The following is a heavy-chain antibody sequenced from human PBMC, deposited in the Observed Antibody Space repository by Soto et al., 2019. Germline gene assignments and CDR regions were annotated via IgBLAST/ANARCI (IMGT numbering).Heavy chain of an antibody. CDR1: GFTFSSYS. J-gene: IGHJ6*02. CDR2: ISSSSSTI. Sequence: GGSLRLSCAASGFTFSSYSMNWVRQDPGKGLEWVSYISSSSSTIYYADSVEGRFTISTDNAKNSLYLQMNSLRYEDTAAYYCATHMDVWGPGTTVTVSS. CDR3: ATHMDV. V-gene: IGHV3-48*02.